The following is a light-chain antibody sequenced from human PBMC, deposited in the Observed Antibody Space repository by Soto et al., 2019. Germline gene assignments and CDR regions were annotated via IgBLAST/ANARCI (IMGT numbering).Light chain of an antibody. CDR2: KAS. V-gene: IGKV1-5*03. Sequence: DIPMTQAPSSLSASLGDRVTFTFRASQNINTYLAWYQQRPGKAPKLLIYKASTLKSGVPSRFSGSGSGTEFTLTISSLQPDDFATYYCQQCTSYYTFGQGTKVDIK. CDR1: QNINTY. J-gene: IGKJ2*01. CDR3: QQCTSYYT.